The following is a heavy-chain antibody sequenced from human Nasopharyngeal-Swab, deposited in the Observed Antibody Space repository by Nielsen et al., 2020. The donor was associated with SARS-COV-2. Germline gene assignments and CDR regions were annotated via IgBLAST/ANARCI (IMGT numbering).Heavy chain of an antibody. V-gene: IGHV5-51*01. D-gene: IGHD2-2*01. CDR1: GYSFTSYW. J-gene: IGHJ5*02. CDR3: ASLPNPYQGWFDP. Sequence: GESLKISCKGSGYSFTSYWIGWVRQMPGKGLEWMGIIYPGDSDTRYSPSFQGQVTISADKSISTAYLRWSSLKASDTAMYYCASLPNPYQGWFDPWGQGTLVTVSS. CDR2: IYPGDSDT.